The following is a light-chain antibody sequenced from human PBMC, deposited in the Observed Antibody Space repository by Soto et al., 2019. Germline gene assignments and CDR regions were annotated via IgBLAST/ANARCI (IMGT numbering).Light chain of an antibody. CDR3: QQSNSMPRT. Sequence: DIQMTQSPSSLSASVGDRVTITCRASQSVGRDLNWYQQKLGKAPRLLIYAASSLQSGVPSRFRGIGSCTDFTLTISSLQTEDFATYYWQQSNSMPRTFGQGTKVEIK. J-gene: IGKJ1*01. V-gene: IGKV1-39*01. CDR2: AAS. CDR1: QSVGRD.